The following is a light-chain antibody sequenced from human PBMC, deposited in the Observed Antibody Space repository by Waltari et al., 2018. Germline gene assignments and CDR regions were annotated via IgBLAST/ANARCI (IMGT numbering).Light chain of an antibody. J-gene: IGKJ2*01. Sequence: DVVMTQSPDSLAVSLGERATIKYKYSHTLLWSYTFKNYLSWYQKKQGKPTKQSIYCTSTRXAGVPXRFSGSGSGTDFTLTISGLQAEDVAVYYCQQYYSTPPTFGQGTKLMIK. CDR3: QQYYSTPPT. CDR2: CTS. CDR1: HTLLWSYTFKNY. V-gene: IGKV4-1*01.